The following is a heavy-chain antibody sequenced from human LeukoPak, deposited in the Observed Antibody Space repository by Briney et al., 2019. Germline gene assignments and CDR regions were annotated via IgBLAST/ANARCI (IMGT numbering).Heavy chain of an antibody. Sequence: PGGSLRLSCAASGFTFSSYAMSWVRQAPGKGLEWVSAISGSGGSTYYADSVKGRFTISRDNSKNTLYLQMNSLRAEDTAVYYCAKSVAGTYVPRGAFDIWGQGTMVTVSS. J-gene: IGHJ3*02. D-gene: IGHD6-19*01. CDR3: AKSVAGTYVPRGAFDI. V-gene: IGHV3-23*01. CDR1: GFTFSSYA. CDR2: ISGSGGST.